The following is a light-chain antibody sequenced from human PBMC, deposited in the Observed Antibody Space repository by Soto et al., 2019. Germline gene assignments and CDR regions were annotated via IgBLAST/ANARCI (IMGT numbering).Light chain of an antibody. CDR2: GAS. CDR3: QQYGGSPYT. Sequence: EIVLTQSPGTLSLSPGERATLSCRASQSVRSNYLAWYQQKPGQAPRLLIYGASSRATGMPDRFSGNGSGTDFTLTISRLEPEDFAVYYCQQYGGSPYTFGQGTKLEIK. J-gene: IGKJ2*01. V-gene: IGKV3-20*01. CDR1: QSVRSNY.